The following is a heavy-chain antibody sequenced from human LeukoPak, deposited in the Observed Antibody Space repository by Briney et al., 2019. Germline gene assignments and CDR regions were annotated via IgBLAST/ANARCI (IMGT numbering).Heavy chain of an antibody. CDR2: ISSSSSYI. D-gene: IGHD3-16*01. J-gene: IGHJ6*02. Sequence: NPGGSLRLSCAASGFTFSSYSMNWVRQAPGKGLEWVSSISSSSSYIYYADSVKGRFTISRDDAKSSLYLQMNSLRTEDTAVYYCARLRSYGYYYSAMDVWGQGTTVTVSS. V-gene: IGHV3-21*01. CDR1: GFTFSSYS. CDR3: ARLRSYGYYYSAMDV.